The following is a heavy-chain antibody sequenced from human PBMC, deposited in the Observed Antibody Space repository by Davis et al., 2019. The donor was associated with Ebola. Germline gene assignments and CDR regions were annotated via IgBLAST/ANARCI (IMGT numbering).Heavy chain of an antibody. V-gene: IGHV4-34*01. Sequence: GSLRLSCAVYGGSFSGYYWSWIRQPPGKGLEWIGEINHSGSTNYNPSLKSRVTISVDTSKNQFSLKLSSVTAADTAVYYCARGGVVPAAGDYYYYYGMDVWGQGTTVTVSS. CDR2: INHSGST. J-gene: IGHJ6*02. D-gene: IGHD2-2*01. CDR3: ARGGVVPAAGDYYYYYGMDV. CDR1: GGSFSGYY.